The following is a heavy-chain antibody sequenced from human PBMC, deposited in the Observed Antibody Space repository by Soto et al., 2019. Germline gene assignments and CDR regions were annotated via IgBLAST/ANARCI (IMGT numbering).Heavy chain of an antibody. D-gene: IGHD4-4*01. Sequence: GESLKISCKGSGYSFTSYWISWVRQMPGKGLEWMGRIDPSDSYTNYSPSFQGHVTISADKSISTAYLQWSSLKASDTAMYYCARHENEGYDYTRTNYYYYYMDVWGEGTTVTVS. CDR3: ARHENEGYDYTRTNYYYYYMDV. CDR1: GYSFTSYW. J-gene: IGHJ6*03. CDR2: IDPSDSYT. V-gene: IGHV5-10-1*01.